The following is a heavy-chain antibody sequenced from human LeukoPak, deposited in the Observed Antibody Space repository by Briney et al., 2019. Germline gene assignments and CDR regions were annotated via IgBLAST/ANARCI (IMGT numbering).Heavy chain of an antibody. J-gene: IGHJ4*02. CDR2: TDWNGAK. CDR1: GFSLSTTGVC. CDR3: VHRPRKGVPPTY. Sequence: SGPTLVKPTQTLTLTCTFSGFSLSTTGVCVTWIRQPPGKALEWLARTDWNGAKYYNMSLKTRLTISKDTSKDQVVLTMTNMDPVDTATYYCVHRPRKGVPPTYWGQGALVIVSS. D-gene: IGHD3-16*01. V-gene: IGHV2-70*12.